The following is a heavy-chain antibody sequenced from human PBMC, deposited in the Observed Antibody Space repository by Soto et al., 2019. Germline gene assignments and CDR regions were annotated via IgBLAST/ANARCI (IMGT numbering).Heavy chain of an antibody. D-gene: IGHD1-26*01. Sequence: GWSLRLSCAASGFTFSNYAIHWVRQAPGKGLEWVAVISYDESHKYYADSVKGRFTISRDNFKNTLYLQMNSLRAEDTAVYYCANLLLVGAFDIWRQGTMGTVSS. V-gene: IGHV3-30-3*01. J-gene: IGHJ3*02. CDR3: ANLLLVGAFDI. CDR2: ISYDESHK. CDR1: GFTFSNYA.